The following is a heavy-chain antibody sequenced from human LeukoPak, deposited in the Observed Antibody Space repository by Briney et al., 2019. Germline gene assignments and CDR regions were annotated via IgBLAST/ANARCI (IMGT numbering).Heavy chain of an antibody. CDR2: ISRSGVAT. CDR1: GFTFTSFA. J-gene: IGHJ4*02. Sequence: GASLRLSCAASGFTFTSFAMSWVRQAPGKGLEWVSTISRSGVATYYANSVKGRFTISRDNSKNTVYLQMNSLRAEDTAIYYCAKHSHDGSAPYYEVQLDYWGQGTLVTVSS. V-gene: IGHV3-23*01. D-gene: IGHD3-22*01. CDR3: AKHSHDGSAPYYEVQLDY.